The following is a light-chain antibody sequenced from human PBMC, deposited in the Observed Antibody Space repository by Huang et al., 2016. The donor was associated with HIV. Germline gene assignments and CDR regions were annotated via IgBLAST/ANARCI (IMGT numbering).Light chain of an antibody. Sequence: EIVLTPSPVTLSLSPRDRATLSCRASQSIGTYLAWYQQKSGQAPRLLIYDVSNRAAGVPARFSASGSETDFTLTIASLDPDDFAIYHCQQRSKWPLTFGGGTKVEMK. V-gene: IGKV3-11*01. CDR2: DVS. J-gene: IGKJ4*01. CDR3: QQRSKWPLT. CDR1: QSIGTY.